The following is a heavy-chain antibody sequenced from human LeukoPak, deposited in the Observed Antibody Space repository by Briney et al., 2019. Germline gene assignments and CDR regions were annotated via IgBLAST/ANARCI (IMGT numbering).Heavy chain of an antibody. D-gene: IGHD2-15*01. V-gene: IGHV3-48*02. Sequence: GGSLRLSCAASGFTFSRFGMNWVRQAPGKGLEWVSYTSSGSSSSMYYADSVKGRFTISRDNAKNSLYLQMNSLRDEDTAVYYCAQKGGADYWGQGTLVTVSS. J-gene: IGHJ4*02. CDR1: GFTFSRFG. CDR3: AQKGGADY. CDR2: TSSGSSSSM.